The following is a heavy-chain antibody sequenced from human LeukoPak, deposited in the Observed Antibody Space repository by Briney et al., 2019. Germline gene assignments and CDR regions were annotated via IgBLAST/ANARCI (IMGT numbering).Heavy chain of an antibody. V-gene: IGHV4-34*01. Sequence: PSETLSLTCAVYGGSFSGYYWSWIRQPPGKGLEWIGEINHSGSTNYNPSLKSRVTISVDTSKNQFSLKLSSVTAADTAVYYCARGSQQLVPEDYCYGMDVWGQGTTVTVSS. CDR2: INHSGST. D-gene: IGHD6-13*01. CDR1: GGSFSGYY. J-gene: IGHJ6*02. CDR3: ARGSQQLVPEDYCYGMDV.